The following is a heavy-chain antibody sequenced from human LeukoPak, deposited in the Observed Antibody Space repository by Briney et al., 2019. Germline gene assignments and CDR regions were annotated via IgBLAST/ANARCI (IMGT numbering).Heavy chain of an antibody. CDR2: IYYSGST. J-gene: IGHJ4*02. Sequence: PSETLSLTCTVSGGSITSSSSYWGWIRQPPGKGLEWIGSIYYSGSTYYNPSLKSRVTISVDTSNNQFSLKLSSVTAADTAVYYCARAPSWYGSGSLDYWGQGTLVTVSS. CDR1: GGSITSSSSY. V-gene: IGHV4-39*07. CDR3: ARAPSWYGSGSLDY. D-gene: IGHD3-10*01.